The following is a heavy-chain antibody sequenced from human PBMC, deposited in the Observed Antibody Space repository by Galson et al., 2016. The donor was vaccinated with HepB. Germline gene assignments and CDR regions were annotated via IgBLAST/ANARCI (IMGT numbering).Heavy chain of an antibody. CDR2: IIPIFGPA. D-gene: IGHD3-9*01. CDR1: TFSNYG. Sequence: TFSNYGFNWVRQAPGQGLEWMGGIIPIFGPANYAQKFQGRITIIADESTTTVYMELSSLRSEDTAVYYCATDILTGYHAFHIWGQGTMVTVSS. J-gene: IGHJ3*02. CDR3: ATDILTGYHAFHI. V-gene: IGHV1-69*01.